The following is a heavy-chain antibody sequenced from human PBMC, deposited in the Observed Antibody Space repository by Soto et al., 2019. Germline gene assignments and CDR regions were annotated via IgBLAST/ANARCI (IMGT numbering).Heavy chain of an antibody. V-gene: IGHV4-31*03. D-gene: IGHD2-15*01. Sequence: LSLTCTVSGGSISSGGYYWSWIRQHPGKGLEWIGYIYYSGSTYYNPSLKSRVTISVDTSKNQFSLKLSSVTAADTAVYYCARAVAEYYYGMDVRGQGTTVTVSS. CDR1: GGSISSGGYY. CDR3: ARAVAEYYYGMDV. J-gene: IGHJ6*02. CDR2: IYYSGST.